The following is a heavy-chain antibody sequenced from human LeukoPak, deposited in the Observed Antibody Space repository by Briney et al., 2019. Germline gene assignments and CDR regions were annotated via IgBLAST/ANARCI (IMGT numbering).Heavy chain of an antibody. CDR3: AREGAVVRGVITHYYYYGMDV. Sequence: PSETLSLTCTVSGGSISSYYWSWIRQPPGKGLEWIGYIYYSGSTNYNPSLKSRVTISVDTSKNQFSLKLSSVTAADTAVYYCAREGAVVRGVITHYYYYGMDVWGQGTTVTVSS. CDR2: IYYSGST. V-gene: IGHV4-59*01. D-gene: IGHD3-10*01. J-gene: IGHJ6*02. CDR1: GGSISSYY.